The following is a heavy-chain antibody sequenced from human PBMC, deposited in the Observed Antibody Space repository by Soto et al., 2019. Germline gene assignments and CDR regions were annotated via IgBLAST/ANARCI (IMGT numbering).Heavy chain of an antibody. CDR2: VNPILSMS. J-gene: IGHJ4*02. Sequence: VQLVQSGAEVKRPGSSVKVSCKASGDTFSFYSINWVRQAPGLGLEWMGRVNPILSMSNYAQRFQGRVKMTADKSTSTAYMELSGLRSEDTAMYYCATSYGSGYRAFDYWGQGALVTVSS. CDR1: GDTFSFYS. V-gene: IGHV1-69*04. D-gene: IGHD3-10*01. CDR3: ATSYGSGYRAFDY.